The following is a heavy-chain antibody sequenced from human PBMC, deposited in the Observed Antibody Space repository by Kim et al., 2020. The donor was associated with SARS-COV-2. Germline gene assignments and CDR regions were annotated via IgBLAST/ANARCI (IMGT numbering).Heavy chain of an antibody. CDR3: ARQVKGDRIDI. J-gene: IGHJ3*02. CDR1: GGSISSSSYY. Sequence: SETLSLTCTVSGGSISSSSYYWGWIRQPPGKGLEWIGSIYYSGSTYYNPSLKSRVTISVDTSKNQFSLKLSSVTAADTAVYYCARQVKGDRIDIWGQGTMVTVSS. V-gene: IGHV4-39*01. D-gene: IGHD1-26*01. CDR2: IYYSGST.